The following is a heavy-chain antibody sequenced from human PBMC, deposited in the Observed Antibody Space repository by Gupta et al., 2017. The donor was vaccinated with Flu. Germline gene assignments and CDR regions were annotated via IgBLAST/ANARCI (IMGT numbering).Heavy chain of an antibody. D-gene: IGHD5-12*01. Sequence: QVQLQQWGAGLLKPSETLSPTSAVSGGSFSGSYWSWFRQHPGKGVEWIGELNHSGSTNYNPSLKSRVTISVDTSKNQFSLKLSSVTAADTAVYYCARGGNRRDGYNYGGYWGQGALVTDSS. CDR3: ARGGNRRDGYNYGGY. V-gene: IGHV4-34*01. CDR1: GGSFSGSY. CDR2: LNHSGST. J-gene: IGHJ4*02.